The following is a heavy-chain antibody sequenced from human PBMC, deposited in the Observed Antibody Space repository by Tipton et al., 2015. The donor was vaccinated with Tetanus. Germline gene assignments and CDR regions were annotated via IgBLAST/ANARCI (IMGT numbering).Heavy chain of an antibody. Sequence: TLSLTCTVSGDSISSSEYYWGWIRQPPGMGLEWVGYSFHGSSTNYNPSLKGRATISVDPSKNQISLKLTSVAAADAAIYYCARQTEWKFDYWGQGTLVTVSS. CDR2: SFHGSST. J-gene: IGHJ4*02. V-gene: IGHV4-61*05. D-gene: IGHD3-3*01. CDR1: GDSISSSEYY. CDR3: ARQTEWKFDY.